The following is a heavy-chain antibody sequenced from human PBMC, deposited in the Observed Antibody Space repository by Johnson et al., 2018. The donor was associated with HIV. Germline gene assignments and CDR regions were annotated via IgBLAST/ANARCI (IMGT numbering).Heavy chain of an antibody. CDR2: INWNGGST. Sequence: SGINWNGGSTGYANSVKGRFTISRDNSKNTLYLQMGSLRAEDMAVYYCARGGASGAFDIWGQGTMVTVSS. V-gene: IGHV3-64*01. J-gene: IGHJ3*02. D-gene: IGHD1-26*01. CDR3: ARGGASGAFDI.